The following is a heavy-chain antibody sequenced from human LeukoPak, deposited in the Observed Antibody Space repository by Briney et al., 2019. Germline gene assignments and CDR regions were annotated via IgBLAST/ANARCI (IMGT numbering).Heavy chain of an antibody. D-gene: IGHD3-3*01. CDR3: ARSYYDFWGGNNPPHY. Sequence: ASVKVSCKASGYTFTGYYMHWVRQAPGQGLEWMGWINPSSGGTNYAQKFQGRVTMTRDTSISTAYMELSRLRSDDTAVYYCARSYYDFWGGNNPPHYWGQGTLVTVSS. J-gene: IGHJ4*02. V-gene: IGHV1-2*02. CDR1: GYTFTGYY. CDR2: INPSSGGT.